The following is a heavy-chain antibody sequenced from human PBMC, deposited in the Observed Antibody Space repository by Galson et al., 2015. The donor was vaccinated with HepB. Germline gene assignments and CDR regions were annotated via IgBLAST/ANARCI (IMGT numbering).Heavy chain of an antibody. V-gene: IGHV7-4-1*02. D-gene: IGHD3-3*01. J-gene: IGHJ5*02. CDR1: GYTFTSYA. Sequence: SVKVSCKASGYTFTSYAMNWVRQAPGQGLEWMGWINTNTGNPTYAQGFTGRFVFSLDTSVSTAYLQISSLKAEDTAVYYCARNYDFWSGYDPSPDYNWFDPWGQGTLVTVSS. CDR2: INTNTGNP. CDR3: ARNYDFWSGYDPSPDYNWFDP.